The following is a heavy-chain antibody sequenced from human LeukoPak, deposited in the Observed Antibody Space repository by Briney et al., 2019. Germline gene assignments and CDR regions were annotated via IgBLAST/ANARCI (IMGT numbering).Heavy chain of an antibody. CDR1: GFTFSSYA. D-gene: IGHD3-16*01. CDR2: ISYDGSNK. Sequence: GRSLRLSCAASGFTFSSYAMHWVRQAPGKGLEWVAVISYDGSNKYYADSVKGRFTISRDNSKNTLYLRMNSLRAEDTAVYYCARDMNYYGMDVWGQGTTVTVSS. CDR3: ARDMNYYGMDV. V-gene: IGHV3-30-3*01. J-gene: IGHJ6*02.